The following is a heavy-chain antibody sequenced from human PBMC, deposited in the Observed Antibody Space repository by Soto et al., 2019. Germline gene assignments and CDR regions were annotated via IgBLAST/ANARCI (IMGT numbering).Heavy chain of an antibody. CDR3: AKGRYDFWSPYYFDS. J-gene: IGHJ4*02. CDR1: GLNFDYFA. D-gene: IGHD3-3*01. Sequence: GGSLRLSCVGTGLNFDYFAMHGVRQAPGKGLEWVSGITFNGRVLSYADSVKGRFTISRDNARNSLYLQMDSLRDEDTAVYYCAKGRYDFWSPYYFDSWGQGTLVTVSS. CDR2: ITFNGRVL. V-gene: IGHV3-9*01.